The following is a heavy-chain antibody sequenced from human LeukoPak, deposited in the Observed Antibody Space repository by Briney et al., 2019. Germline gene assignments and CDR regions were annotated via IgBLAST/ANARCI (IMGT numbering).Heavy chain of an antibody. CDR3: ARHVWGVTLYYFDY. D-gene: IGHD3-10*01. CDR1: GGSFSGYY. J-gene: IGHJ4*02. CDR2: INHSGST. Sequence: SETLSLTCVVYGGSFSGYYWSWIRQPPGRGLEWIGEINHSGSTYYNPSLKSRVTISVDTSKNQFSLKLSSVTAADTAVYYCARHVWGVTLYYFDYWGQGTLVTVSS. V-gene: IGHV4-34*01.